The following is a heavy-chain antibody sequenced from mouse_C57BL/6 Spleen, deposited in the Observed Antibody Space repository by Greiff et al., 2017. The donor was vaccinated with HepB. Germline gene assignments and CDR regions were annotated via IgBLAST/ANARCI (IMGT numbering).Heavy chain of an antibody. D-gene: IGHD2-4*01. Sequence: QVQLQQPGAELVKPGASVKLSCKASGYTFTSYWMHWVKQRPGQGLEWIGMIHPNSGSTNYNEKFKSKATLTVDKSSSTAYKQLSSLTSEDSAVYYCARDYYDYDVGAWFAYWGQGTLVTVSA. CDR2: IHPNSGST. CDR3: ARDYYDYDVGAWFAY. V-gene: IGHV1-64*01. CDR1: GYTFTSYW. J-gene: IGHJ3*01.